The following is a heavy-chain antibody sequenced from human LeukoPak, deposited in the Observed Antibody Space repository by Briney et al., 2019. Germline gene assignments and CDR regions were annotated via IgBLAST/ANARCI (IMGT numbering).Heavy chain of an antibody. CDR3: AKDTVGAALFGPDY. J-gene: IGHJ4*02. V-gene: IGHV3-23*01. CDR2: ISGNGGST. Sequence: GGSLRLSCAASGFTFSSYAMSWVRQAPGKGLEWVSAISGNGGSTYYADSAKGRFTISRDNSKNTLYLQMNSLRAEDTAVYYCAKDTVGAALFGPDYWGQGTLVTVSS. CDR1: GFTFSSYA. D-gene: IGHD1-26*01.